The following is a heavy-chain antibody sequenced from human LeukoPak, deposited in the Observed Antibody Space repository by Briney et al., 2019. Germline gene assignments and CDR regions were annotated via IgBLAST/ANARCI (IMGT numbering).Heavy chain of an antibody. Sequence: GASVKVSCKASGGTFSSYAISWVRQAPGQGLEWMGGIIPIFGTANYAQKFQGRVTITADESTSTAYMELSSLRSEDTAVYYCARVMGDGYNFFSAYYFDYWGQGTLVTVSS. D-gene: IGHD5-24*01. CDR1: GGTFSSYA. CDR3: ARVMGDGYNFFSAYYFDY. V-gene: IGHV1-69*13. J-gene: IGHJ4*02. CDR2: IIPIFGTA.